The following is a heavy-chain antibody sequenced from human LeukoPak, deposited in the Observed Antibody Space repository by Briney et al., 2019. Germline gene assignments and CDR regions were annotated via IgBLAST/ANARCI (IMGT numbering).Heavy chain of an antibody. V-gene: IGHV4-38-2*02. J-gene: IGHJ4*02. Sequence: SETLSLTCTVSGYSISSGYYWGWIRPPPGKGLEWIGSIYHSGSTYYKPSLKGRVTISVAKSKNQFSLKLTSVTAADTAVYYCARAPLEGFGELSNFDYWGQGTLVTVSS. CDR1: GYSISSGYY. CDR3: ARAPLEGFGELSNFDY. D-gene: IGHD3-10*01. CDR2: IYHSGST.